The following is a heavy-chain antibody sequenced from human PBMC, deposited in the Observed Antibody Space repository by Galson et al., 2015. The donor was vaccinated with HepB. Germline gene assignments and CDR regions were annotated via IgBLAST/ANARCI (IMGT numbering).Heavy chain of an antibody. CDR3: ARDRLAAADTFDY. V-gene: IGHV3-30-3*01. J-gene: IGHJ4*02. CDR2: ISYDGSNK. Sequence: SLRLSCAASGFTFSSYAMHWVRQAPGKGLEWVAVISYDGSNKYYADSVKGRFTISRDNSKNTLYLQMNSLRAEDTAVYYCARDRLAAADTFDYWGQGTLVTVPS. D-gene: IGHD6-13*01. CDR1: GFTFSSYA.